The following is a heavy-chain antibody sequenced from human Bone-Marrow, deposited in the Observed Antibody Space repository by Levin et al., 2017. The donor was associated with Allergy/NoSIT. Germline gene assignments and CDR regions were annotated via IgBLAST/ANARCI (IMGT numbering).Heavy chain of an antibody. CDR3: AGEWGSGGDLDR. J-gene: IGHJ5*02. CDR2: ITPRDGAT. Sequence: ASVKVSCKASGYSFIGYYLNWVRQAPGQGFEWMGWITPRDGATEYAQKFEDRVTMTWDASIKTVFMELKSLRSDDTAVYYCAGEWGSGGDLDRWGQGSLVIVSS. CDR1: GYSFIGYY. D-gene: IGHD2-21*02. V-gene: IGHV1-2*02.